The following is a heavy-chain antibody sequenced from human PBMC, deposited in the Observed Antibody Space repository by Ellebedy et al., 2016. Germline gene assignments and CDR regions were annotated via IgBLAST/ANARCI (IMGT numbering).Heavy chain of an antibody. CDR3: ARELYDSSGLIDY. CDR2: IYHSGST. D-gene: IGHD3-22*01. J-gene: IGHJ4*02. V-gene: IGHV4-38-2*02. CDR1: GYSISSGYY. Sequence: SETLSLTXTVSGYSISSGYYWGWIRQPPGKGLEWIGSIYHSGSTYYNPSLKSRVTISVDTSKNQFSLKLSSVTAADTAVYYCARELYDSSGLIDYWGQGTLVTVSS.